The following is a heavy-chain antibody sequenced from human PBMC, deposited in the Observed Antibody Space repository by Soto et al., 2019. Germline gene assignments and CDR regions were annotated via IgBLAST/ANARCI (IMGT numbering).Heavy chain of an antibody. CDR2: IYYSGST. J-gene: IGHJ5*02. CDR3: ARALVGATFQNWFDP. D-gene: IGHD1-26*01. V-gene: IGHV4-30-4*01. Sequence: SETLSLTCTVSGGSISSGDYYWSWIRQPPGKGLEWIGYIYYSGSTYYNPSLKGRVTISVDTSKNQFSLKLSSVTAADTAVYYCARALVGATFQNWFDPWGQGTLVTVSS. CDR1: GGSISSGDYY.